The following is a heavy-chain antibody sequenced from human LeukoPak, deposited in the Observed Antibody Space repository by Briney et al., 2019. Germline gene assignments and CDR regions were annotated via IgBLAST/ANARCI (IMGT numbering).Heavy chain of an antibody. D-gene: IGHD4-17*01. CDR1: GFTFSSYS. CDR2: ISSSSSYI. V-gene: IGHV3-21*01. CDR3: ARDPYGDYPELVFDY. Sequence: GGSLRLSCAASGFTFSSYSMNWVRQAPGKGLEWVSSISSSSSYIYYADSVKGRFTISRDNAKNSLYLQMNSLRAEDTAVYYRARDPYGDYPELVFDYWGQGTLVTVSS. J-gene: IGHJ4*02.